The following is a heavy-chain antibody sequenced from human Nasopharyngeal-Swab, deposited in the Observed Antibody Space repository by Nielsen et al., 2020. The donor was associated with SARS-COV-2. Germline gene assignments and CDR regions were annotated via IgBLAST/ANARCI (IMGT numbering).Heavy chain of an antibody. Sequence: RQAPGKGLEWIGEINHSGSTNYNPSLKSRVTISVDTSKNQFSLKLSSVTAADTAVYYCARVPLWGVVVTADFPGYWYFDLWGRGTLATVSS. J-gene: IGHJ2*01. CDR2: INHSGST. CDR3: ARVPLWGVVVTADFPGYWYFDL. V-gene: IGHV4-34*01. D-gene: IGHD2-21*02.